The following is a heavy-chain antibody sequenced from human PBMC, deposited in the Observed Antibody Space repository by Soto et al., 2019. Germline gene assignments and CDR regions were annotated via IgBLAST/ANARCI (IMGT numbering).Heavy chain of an antibody. CDR2: ISAYNGNT. D-gene: IGHD5-18*01. J-gene: IGHJ4*02. V-gene: IGHV1-18*01. Sequence: ASGKVSCKASGYTFTSYGISWVRQAPGQGLEWMGWISAYNGNTNYAQKLQGRVTMTTDTSTSTAYMELRSLRSDDTAVYYCAIRGYCYGRDYFDYWGQGTLVTDSP. CDR3: AIRGYCYGRDYFDY. CDR1: GYTFTSYG.